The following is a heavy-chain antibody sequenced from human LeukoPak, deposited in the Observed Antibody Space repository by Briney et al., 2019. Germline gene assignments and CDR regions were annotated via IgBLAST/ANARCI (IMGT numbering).Heavy chain of an antibody. V-gene: IGHV3-7*01. J-gene: IGHJ4*02. Sequence: GGSLRLSCAVSGFTFTSYWMSLVRQAPGKGLEWVANINEDGSYKFHADSVKGRLTISRDNSKNSLYLQMSSLRADDTAVYYCARDATRGGDNDYWGQGTRVIVSS. CDR3: ARDATRGGDNDY. D-gene: IGHD2-21*02. CDR2: INEDGSYK. CDR1: GFTFTSYW.